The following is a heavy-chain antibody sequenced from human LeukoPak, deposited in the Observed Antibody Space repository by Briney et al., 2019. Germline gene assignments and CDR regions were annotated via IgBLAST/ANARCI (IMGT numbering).Heavy chain of an antibody. V-gene: IGHV4-34*01. CDR1: GGSFSGYY. D-gene: IGHD5-18*01. CDR2: INHSGST. CDR3: ARGRLSAMDY. Sequence: SETLSLTCAVYGGSFSGYYWSWVRQPPGKGLEWIGEINHSGSTNYNPSLTSRVTISVDTSKNQFSLKLSSVTAADTAVYYCARGRLSAMDYGGQGTLVTVSS. J-gene: IGHJ4*02.